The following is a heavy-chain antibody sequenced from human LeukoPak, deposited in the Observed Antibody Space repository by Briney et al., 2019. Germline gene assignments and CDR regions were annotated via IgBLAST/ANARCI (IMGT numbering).Heavy chain of an antibody. D-gene: IGHD3-22*01. CDR3: ARDKYYYDSSGGGYYFDY. CDR1: GFTLSSHT. V-gene: IGHV3-30*04. Sequence: PGGSLRLSCAASGFTLSSHTMHWVRQAPGKGLEWVAVISNDGSDKYYADTVRGRFTISRDNSKNTLYLQMNNLRAEDTAVYSCARDKYYYDSSGGGYYFDYWGQGTLVTVSS. J-gene: IGHJ4*02. CDR2: ISNDGSDK.